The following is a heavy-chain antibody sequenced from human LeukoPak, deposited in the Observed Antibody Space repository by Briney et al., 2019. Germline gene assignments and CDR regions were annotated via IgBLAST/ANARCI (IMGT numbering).Heavy chain of an antibody. Sequence: SQTLSLTCAVSGGSISSGGYSWSWIRQPPGKGLEWIGYIYHSGSTYYNPSLKSRVTISVDRSKNQFSLKLSSVTAADTAVYYCAGTTVSADYWGQGTLVTVSS. CDR1: GGSISSGGYS. CDR3: AGTTVSADY. D-gene: IGHD4-17*01. J-gene: IGHJ4*02. CDR2: IYHSGST. V-gene: IGHV4-30-2*01.